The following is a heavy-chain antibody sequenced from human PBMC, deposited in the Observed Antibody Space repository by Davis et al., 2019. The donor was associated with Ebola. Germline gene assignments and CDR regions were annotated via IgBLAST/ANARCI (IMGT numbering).Heavy chain of an antibody. V-gene: IGHV4-34*01. CDR3: ARGDWLRDAFDI. J-gene: IGHJ3*02. CDR1: GGSFSGYY. D-gene: IGHD3-9*01. CDR2: INHSGST. Sequence: MPSETLSLTCAVYGGSFSGYYWGWIRQPPGKGLEWIGEINHSGSTNYNPSLKSRVTISVDTSKNQFSLKLSSVTAADTAVYYCARGDWLRDAFDIWGQGTMVTVSS.